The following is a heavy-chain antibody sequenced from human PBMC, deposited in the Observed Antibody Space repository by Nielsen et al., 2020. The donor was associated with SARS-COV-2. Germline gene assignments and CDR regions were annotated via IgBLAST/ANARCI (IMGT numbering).Heavy chain of an antibody. J-gene: IGHJ4*02. CDR3: AKDGARGDYGYFDY. CDR1: GFTFSSYA. D-gene: IGHD4-17*01. Sequence: GGSLRLSCAASGFTFSSYAMSWVRQAPGKGLEWVSAISGSGGSTYYADSVNGRFTISRDNSKNTLYLQMNSLRAEDTAVYYCAKDGARGDYGYFDYWGQGTLVTVSS. CDR2: ISGSGGST. V-gene: IGHV3-23*01.